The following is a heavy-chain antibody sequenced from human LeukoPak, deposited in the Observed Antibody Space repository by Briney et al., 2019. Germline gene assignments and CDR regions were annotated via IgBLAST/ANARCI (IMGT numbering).Heavy chain of an antibody. CDR1: GYTFTGYY. CDR2: ISAYNGNT. Sequence: ASVKVSCKASGYTFTGYYMHWVRQAPGQGLEWMGWISAYNGNTNYAQKLQGRVTMTTDTSTSTAYMEPRSLRSDDTAVYYCARDLLNIKSYCGGDCYSGYYGMDVWGQGTTVTVSS. CDR3: ARDLLNIKSYCGGDCYSGYYGMDV. D-gene: IGHD2-21*02. V-gene: IGHV1-18*04. J-gene: IGHJ6*02.